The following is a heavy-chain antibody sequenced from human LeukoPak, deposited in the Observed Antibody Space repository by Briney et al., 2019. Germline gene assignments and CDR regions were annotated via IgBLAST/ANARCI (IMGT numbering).Heavy chain of an antibody. V-gene: IGHV3-9*01. CDR3: AKDRGYCSSTSCLYGVFGDSMDV. D-gene: IGHD2-2*01. Sequence: GRSLRLSCAASGFTFDDYAMHWVRQAPGKGLEWVSGICWNSGSIGYADSVKGRFTISRDNAKNSLYLQMNSLRAEDTALYYCAKDRGYCSSTSCLYGVFGDSMDVWGQGTTVTVSS. CDR2: ICWNSGSI. J-gene: IGHJ6*02. CDR1: GFTFDDYA.